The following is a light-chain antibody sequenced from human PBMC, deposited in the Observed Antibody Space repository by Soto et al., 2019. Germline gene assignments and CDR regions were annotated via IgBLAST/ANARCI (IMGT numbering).Light chain of an antibody. CDR3: YSFAGRSTWIWV. Sequence: QSLLTQPASVSGSPGQSITISCTGTNNDVGVYNFVSWYQQYPGKAPKLMIYEGTKRPSGVSTRFSGSKSDSAASLTISGLQAEDEADYYCYSFAGRSTWIWVFGGGTKVTVL. CDR2: EGT. J-gene: IGLJ3*02. CDR1: NNDVGVYNF. V-gene: IGLV2-23*01.